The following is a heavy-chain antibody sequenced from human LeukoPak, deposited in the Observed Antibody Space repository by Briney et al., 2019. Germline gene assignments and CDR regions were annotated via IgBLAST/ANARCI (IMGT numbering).Heavy chain of an antibody. CDR3: ARSGGLWPPE. CDR1: GGSISSSSYY. D-gene: IGHD5-18*01. Sequence: SETLSLTCTVSGGSISSSSYYWGWIRQPPGKGLEWIGSIYYSGSTYYNPSLKSRVTISVDTSKNQFSLKLSSVTAADTAVYYCARSGGLWPPEWGQGTLVTVSS. CDR2: IYYSGST. V-gene: IGHV4-39*07. J-gene: IGHJ4*02.